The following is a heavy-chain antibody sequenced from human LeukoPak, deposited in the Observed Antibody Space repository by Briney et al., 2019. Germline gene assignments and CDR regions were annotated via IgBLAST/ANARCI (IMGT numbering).Heavy chain of an antibody. D-gene: IGHD5-12*01. V-gene: IGHV1-8*01. CDR3: ARGIVDIVATIPDY. CDR1: GYTFTSYD. Sequence: GASVKVSCKASGYTFTSYDINWVRQATGRGLEWMGWMNPNSGNTGYAQKFQGRVTMTRNTSISTAYMELSSLRSEDTAVYYCARGIVDIVATIPDYWGQGTLVTVSS. J-gene: IGHJ4*02. CDR2: MNPNSGNT.